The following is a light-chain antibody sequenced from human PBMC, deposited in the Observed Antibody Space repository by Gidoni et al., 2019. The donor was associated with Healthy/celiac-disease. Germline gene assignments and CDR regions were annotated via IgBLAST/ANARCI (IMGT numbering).Light chain of an antibody. Sequence: GDRVTITCRAGQSISSYLNWYQQKPGKAPKRLIYAASSLQSVVPSRFSGSGSGTDFTLTISSLQPEDFVTYYCQQSYSTPITFGQGTRLEIK. J-gene: IGKJ5*01. CDR1: QSISSY. V-gene: IGKV1-39*01. CDR2: AAS. CDR3: QQSYSTPIT.